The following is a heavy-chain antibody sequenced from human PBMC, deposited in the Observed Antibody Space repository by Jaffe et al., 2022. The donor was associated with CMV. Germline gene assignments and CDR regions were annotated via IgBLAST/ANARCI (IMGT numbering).Heavy chain of an antibody. V-gene: IGHV1-69*09. CDR1: GGTFSSYA. CDR2: IIPILGIA. Sequence: QVQLVQSGAEVKKPGSSVKVSCKASGGTFSSYAISWVRQAPGQGLEWMGRIIPILGIANYAQKFQGRVTITADKSTSTAYMELSSLRSEDTAVYYCASGRYYDILTGYNIYYYYYMDVWGKGTTVTVSS. D-gene: IGHD3-9*01. J-gene: IGHJ6*03. CDR3: ASGRYYDILTGYNIYYYYYMDV.